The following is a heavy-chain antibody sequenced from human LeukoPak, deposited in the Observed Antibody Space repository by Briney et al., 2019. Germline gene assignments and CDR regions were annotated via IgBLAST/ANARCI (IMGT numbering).Heavy chain of an antibody. V-gene: IGHV1-18*01. Sequence: ASVKVSCKASGYTLTTYGLSWVRQAPGQGLEWMGWISAYPGNTNYAQKFQGRVTMTTDTSTSTAYMELWSLTSDDTALYYCARDLHSSGWYWFDTWGQGTLVTVSS. CDR1: GYTLTTYG. CDR2: ISAYPGNT. D-gene: IGHD6-19*01. CDR3: ARDLHSSGWYWFDT. J-gene: IGHJ5*02.